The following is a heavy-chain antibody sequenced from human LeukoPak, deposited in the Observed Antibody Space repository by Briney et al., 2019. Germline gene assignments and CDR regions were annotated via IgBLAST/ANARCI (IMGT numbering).Heavy chain of an antibody. CDR1: GGSISSGSYY. CDR3: ARGTRGYSYGHWGAHFDY. J-gene: IGHJ4*02. V-gene: IGHV4-61*02. D-gene: IGHD5-18*01. Sequence: SETLSLTCTVSGGSISSGSYYWSWIRQPAGKGLEWIGRIYTSGSTNYNPSLKSRVTISVDTSKNQFSLKLSSVTAADTAVYYCARGTRGYSYGHWGAHFDYWGQGTLVTVSS. CDR2: IYTSGST.